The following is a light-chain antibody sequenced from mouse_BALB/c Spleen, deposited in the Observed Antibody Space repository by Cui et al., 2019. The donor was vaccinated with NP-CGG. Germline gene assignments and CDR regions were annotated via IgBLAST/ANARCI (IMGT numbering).Light chain of an antibody. V-gene: IGLV1*01. Sequence: QAFVTQESAFTTSPGETVTLTCRSSTGAVTTSNYANWVQEKPDHLFLGLIGGTNNRAPGIPSRFSGSLIGDKAALTITGAQTEDEAIYFCALWYSNHWVFGGGTKLTVL. CDR1: TGAVTTSNY. CDR3: ALWYSNHWV. CDR2: GTN. J-gene: IGLJ1*01.